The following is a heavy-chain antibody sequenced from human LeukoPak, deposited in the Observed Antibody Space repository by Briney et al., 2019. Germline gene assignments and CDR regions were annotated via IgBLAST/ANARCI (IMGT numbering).Heavy chain of an antibody. CDR2: IKEDGGER. D-gene: IGHD1-26*01. Sequence: GGSLRLSCAASGLTISRSWMSWVRQAPGKGLEWVANIKEDGGERYYVDSVKGRFTISRDNAKNLLYMQMNSLRAEDTAVYYCARDLIRGSFDYWGQGILVTVSS. J-gene: IGHJ4*02. CDR1: GLTISRSW. CDR3: ARDLIRGSFDY. V-gene: IGHV3-7*05.